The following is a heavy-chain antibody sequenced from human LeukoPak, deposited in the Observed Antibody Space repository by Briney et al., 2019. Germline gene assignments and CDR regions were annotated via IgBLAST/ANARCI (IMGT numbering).Heavy chain of an antibody. D-gene: IGHD5-24*01. CDR3: ARGGVEMATRDGAAFDI. J-gene: IGHJ3*02. V-gene: IGHV1-69*05. Sequence: GSSVKVSCKASGGTFSSYAISWVRQAPGQGLEWMGRIIPIFGTANYAQKFQGRVTITTDESTSTAYMELSSLRSEDTAVYYCARGGVEMATRDGAAFDIWGQGTMVTVSS. CDR1: GGTFSSYA. CDR2: IIPIFGTA.